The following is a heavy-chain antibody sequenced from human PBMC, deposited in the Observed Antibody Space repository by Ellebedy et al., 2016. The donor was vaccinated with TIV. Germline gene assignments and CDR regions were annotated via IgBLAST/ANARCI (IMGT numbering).Heavy chain of an antibody. CDR2: ISYDGSNK. CDR3: ARLLPHYWDSGYDYGT. V-gene: IGHV3-30*01. J-gene: IGHJ4*02. D-gene: IGHD5-12*01. CDR1: GFTFSSYA. Sequence: GESLKISCAASGFTFSSYAMHLVRQAPGKGLEWVAVISYDGSNKYYADSVKGRFTISRDNSKNTLYLQMNSLRAEDTAVYYCARLLPHYWDSGYDYGTWGQGTLVTVSS.